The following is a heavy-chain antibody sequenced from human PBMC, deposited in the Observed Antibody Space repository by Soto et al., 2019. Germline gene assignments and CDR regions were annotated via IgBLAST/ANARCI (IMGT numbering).Heavy chain of an antibody. CDR2: INPNGGST. J-gene: IGHJ5*02. CDR3: ARGGENYSDGGGFNWFAP. Sequence: QVQLVQSGAEVKKPGASVKVSCKASGYTFTNYYIHWVRQAPGQGLEWMGIINPNGGSTSYAQKFQGGVTVTRDTPTRTVYMEVRSLRSDDTAIYFCARGGENYSDGGGFNWFAPGGQGTQVTVSS. CDR1: GYTFTNYY. D-gene: IGHD3-22*01. V-gene: IGHV1-46*01.